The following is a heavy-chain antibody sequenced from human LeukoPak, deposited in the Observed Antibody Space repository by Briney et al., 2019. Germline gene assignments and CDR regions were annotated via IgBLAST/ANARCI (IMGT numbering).Heavy chain of an antibody. D-gene: IGHD3-10*01. J-gene: IGHJ4*02. V-gene: IGHV4-34*01. CDR1: GGSFSGYY. CDR2: INHSGST. CDR3: ARGGKVRGVKSFDF. Sequence: SETLSLTCAVYGGSFSGYYWSWIRQPPGKGLEWIGEINHSGSTNYNPSLKSRVTISVDTSKNQFSLKLSSVTAADTAVYYCARGGKVRGVKSFDFWGQGTLVTVSS.